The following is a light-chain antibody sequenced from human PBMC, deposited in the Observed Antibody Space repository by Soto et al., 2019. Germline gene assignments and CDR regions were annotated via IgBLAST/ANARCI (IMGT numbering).Light chain of an antibody. J-gene: IGKJ1*01. Sequence: DIQMTQPPSSLSASVGDRVIITCRASQDIRIDLGWYQQKPGKAPKRLIYAASSLQTGVPSRFSGSGSRTEFTPTISSLQPADFATYFRLQHMTYPRTFGPVTKFDIK. V-gene: IGKV1-17*01. CDR3: LQHMTYPRT. CDR2: AAS. CDR1: QDIRID.